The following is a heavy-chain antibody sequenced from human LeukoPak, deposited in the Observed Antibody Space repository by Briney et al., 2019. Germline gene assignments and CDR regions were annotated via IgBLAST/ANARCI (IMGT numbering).Heavy chain of an antibody. CDR1: GYTFTSYD. D-gene: IGHD6-19*01. CDR2: MNPNSGNT. J-gene: IGHJ6*03. V-gene: IGHV1-8*01. CDR3: ARGRVAVAGTSDYYYMDV. Sequence: ASVKVSCKASGYTFTSYDINWVRQATGQGLEWMGWMNPNSGNTGYAQKFQGRVTMTRNTSISTAYMELSSLRSEDTAVYYCARGRVAVAGTSDYYYMDVWGKGTTVTISS.